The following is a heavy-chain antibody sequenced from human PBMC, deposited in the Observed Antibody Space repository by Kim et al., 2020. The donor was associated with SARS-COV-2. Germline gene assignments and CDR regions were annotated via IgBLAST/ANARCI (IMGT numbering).Heavy chain of an antibody. D-gene: IGHD4-17*01. CDR3: ARHAVEFYGGNSYAFDI. Sequence: LKSRVTISVDTSKNQFSLKLSSVTAADTAVYYCARHAVEFYGGNSYAFDIWGQGTMVTVSS. J-gene: IGHJ3*02. V-gene: IGHV4-39*01.